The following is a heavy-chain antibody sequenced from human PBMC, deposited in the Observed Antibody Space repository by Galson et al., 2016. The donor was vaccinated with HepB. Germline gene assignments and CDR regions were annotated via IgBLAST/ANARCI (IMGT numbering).Heavy chain of an antibody. Sequence: SLRLSCAASGFIFSTYSMNWVRQAPGKGLEWVSSISSGSAYRYYADSVKGRFTISRDNAKKPLYLQMNSLRAEDTAVYYCARMRYSSGWLDGFDIWGQGTMVTVSS. D-gene: IGHD6-19*01. CDR2: ISSGSAYR. CDR3: ARMRYSSGWLDGFDI. J-gene: IGHJ3*02. CDR1: GFIFSTYS. V-gene: IGHV3-21*01.